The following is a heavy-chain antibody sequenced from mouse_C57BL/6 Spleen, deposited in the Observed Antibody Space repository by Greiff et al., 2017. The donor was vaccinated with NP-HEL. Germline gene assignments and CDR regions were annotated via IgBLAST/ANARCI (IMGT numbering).Heavy chain of an antibody. D-gene: IGHD2-5*01. CDR3: ARRDSNYLHYFDY. V-gene: IGHV1-64*01. Sequence: QVQLQQPGAELVKPGASVKLSCKASGYTFTSYWMHWVKQRPGQGLEWIGMIHPNSGSTNYNEKFKSKATLTVDKSSSTAYMQLSSLTSEDSAVYYCARRDSNYLHYFDYWGQGTTLTVSS. J-gene: IGHJ2*01. CDR2: IHPNSGST. CDR1: GYTFTSYW.